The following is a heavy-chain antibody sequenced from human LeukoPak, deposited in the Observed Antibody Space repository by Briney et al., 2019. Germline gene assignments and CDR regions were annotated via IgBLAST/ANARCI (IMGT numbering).Heavy chain of an antibody. CDR1: GFSFNDFG. Sequence: GGSLRLSCVASGFSFNDFGMHWVRQAPGKGLEWVTFIRHVGNDKFYIDSVKGRFTISRDLPKNTLYLQMTSVRHEDTAVYYCVKDQPVAHFWGPGTLVTVSS. J-gene: IGHJ4*02. V-gene: IGHV3-30*02. CDR2: IRHVGNDK. CDR3: VKDQPVAHF. D-gene: IGHD6-19*01.